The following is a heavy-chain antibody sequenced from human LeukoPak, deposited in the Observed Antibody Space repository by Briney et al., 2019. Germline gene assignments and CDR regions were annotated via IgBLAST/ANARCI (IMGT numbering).Heavy chain of an antibody. CDR3: ARLERGPERIYNWFDP. J-gene: IGHJ5*02. D-gene: IGHD1-1*01. CDR1: GYTFTGYD. Sequence: ASVKVSCKASGYTFTGYDMHWVRQAPGQGLEWMGWINPNSGGTNYAQKFQGRVTMTRDTSISTAYMELSRLRSDDTAVYYCARLERGPERIYNWFDPWGQGTLVAVSS. V-gene: IGHV1-2*02. CDR2: INPNSGGT.